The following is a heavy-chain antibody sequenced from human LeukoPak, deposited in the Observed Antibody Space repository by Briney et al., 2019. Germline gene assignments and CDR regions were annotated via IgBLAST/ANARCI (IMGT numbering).Heavy chain of an antibody. V-gene: IGHV1-18*01. CDR1: GYTFTSYG. CDR2: ISAYNGNT. D-gene: IGHD1-26*01. J-gene: IGHJ5*02. CDR3: ARSGHVGSDEDWFDP. Sequence: ASVKVSCKASGYTFTSYGISWVRQAPGQGLEWMGWISAYNGNTNYAQKLQGRVTMTTDTSTSTAYMGLRSLRSDDTAVYYCARSGHVGSDEDWFDPWGQGTLVTVSS.